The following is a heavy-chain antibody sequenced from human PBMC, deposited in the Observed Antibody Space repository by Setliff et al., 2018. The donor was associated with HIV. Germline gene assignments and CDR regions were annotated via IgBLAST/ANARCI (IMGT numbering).Heavy chain of an antibody. CDR2: INPNSGDT. D-gene: IGHD2-15*01. Sequence: GASVKVSCKTSGYTFTSYHLHWLRQAPGQRLEWMGWINPNSGDTRYAQRFQGRVTMTRDTSTNTAYMELNSLTSDDTAVYYCARDLVVVAPYYCFDPWGQGTLVTVSS. J-gene: IGHJ5*02. V-gene: IGHV1-2*02. CDR1: GYTFTSYH. CDR3: ARDLVVVAPYYCFDP.